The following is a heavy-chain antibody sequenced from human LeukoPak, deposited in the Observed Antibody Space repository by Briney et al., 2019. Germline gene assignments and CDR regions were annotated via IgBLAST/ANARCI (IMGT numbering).Heavy chain of an antibody. CDR3: ARDRELLYRYENWFDP. Sequence: GASVKVSCKASGYTLTSYGISWVRQAPGQGLEWMGGIIPIFGTANYAQKFQGRVTITADESTSTAYMELSSLRSEDTAVYYCARDRELLYRYENWFDPWGQGTLVTVSS. CDR2: IIPIFGTA. D-gene: IGHD3-3*01. J-gene: IGHJ5*02. CDR1: GYTLTSYG. V-gene: IGHV1-69*13.